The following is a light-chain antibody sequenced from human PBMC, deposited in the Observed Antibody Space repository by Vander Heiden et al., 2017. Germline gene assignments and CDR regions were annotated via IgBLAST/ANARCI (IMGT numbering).Light chain of an antibody. CDR2: DVS. V-gene: IGLV2-14*03. CDR1: SSHVGGYNY. J-gene: IGLJ2*01. CDR3: SSYTSSNTVV. Sequence: SALTQPASVSVSPGHSITISCTGTSSHVGGYNYVSCYQQHPGTVPNLMIYDVSHRSSGVSNLFSGSKSGNTASLTVSALQAEDEAVYYCSSYTSSNTVVFGGGTKLTVL.